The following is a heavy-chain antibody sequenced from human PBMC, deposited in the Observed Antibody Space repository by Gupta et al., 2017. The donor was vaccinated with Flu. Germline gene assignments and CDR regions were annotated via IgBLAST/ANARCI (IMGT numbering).Heavy chain of an antibody. V-gene: IGHV1-24*01. D-gene: IGHD3-10*01. CDR3: ALKLYRGRGCSFFQH. CDR2: FDRDAGKT. J-gene: IGHJ1*01. CDR1: GYTLTELS. Sequence: VQLRQSGPEVKKPGASVKVSCKVSGYTLTELSLHWVHQAPGEGLQWMGTFDRDAGKTVHAQNFQDRVTLTEDAFTDTAYMEVTSLRAGDTAVYFCALKLYRGRGCSFFQHWGQGTLVIVSA.